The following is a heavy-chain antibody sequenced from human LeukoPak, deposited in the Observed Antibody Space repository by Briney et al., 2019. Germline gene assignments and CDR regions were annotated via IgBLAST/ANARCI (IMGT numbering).Heavy chain of an antibody. CDR3: ATYSSLNRREFQY. CDR1: GFTFSNYW. Sequence: GGSLRLSCEGSGFTFSNYWMGWVRQAPGKGLQWVANIKTDGSEKDYVDSVKGRFTISRDNAKNSLYLHMNSLRAEDTAVYYCATYSSLNRREFQYWGQGTLLTVSS. D-gene: IGHD3-22*01. CDR2: IKTDGSEK. J-gene: IGHJ1*01. V-gene: IGHV3-7*01.